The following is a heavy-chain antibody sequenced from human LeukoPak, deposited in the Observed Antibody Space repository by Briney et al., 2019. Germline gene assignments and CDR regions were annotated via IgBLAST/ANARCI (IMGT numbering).Heavy chain of an antibody. D-gene: IGHD2-21*02. CDR2: FCTTGST. V-gene: IGHV4-4*07. CDR3: ARVVLLAYCGGDCYFPYYFDY. Sequence: SETLSLTCTVSGGAISRWCWSWLRQPAGKGLEWIGRFCTTGSTNYSPSLKSRVTMSVDTSKNQFSLKLSSVTAADTAVYFCARVVLLAYCGGDCYFPYYFDYWGQGTLVTVSS. CDR1: GGAISRWC. J-gene: IGHJ4*02.